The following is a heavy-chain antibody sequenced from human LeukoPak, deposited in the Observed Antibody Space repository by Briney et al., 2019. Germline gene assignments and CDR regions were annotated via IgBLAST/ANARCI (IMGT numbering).Heavy chain of an antibody. Sequence: GGSLRLSCAASGFTFSSYAMNWVRQAPGMGLEWVSVISGSGGSTYYADSVKGRFTISRDNSKNTLYLQMNSLRAEDTAVYYCAKAIGSSAYYTYFDSWGQGTLVTVSS. J-gene: IGHJ4*02. V-gene: IGHV3-23*01. CDR1: GFTFSSYA. CDR2: ISGSGGST. D-gene: IGHD3-22*01. CDR3: AKAIGSSAYYTYFDS.